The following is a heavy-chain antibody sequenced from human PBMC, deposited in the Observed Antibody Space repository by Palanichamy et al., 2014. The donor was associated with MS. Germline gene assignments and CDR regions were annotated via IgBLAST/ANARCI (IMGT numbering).Heavy chain of an antibody. Sequence: EVRLVQSGAELKKPGESLKISCKGSGYSFTTYWIGWVRQLPGKGLEWMGIIYPSDSDIRYSPSFQGQVTISADKSITTAYLQWSSLKASDTAIYYCARRGGSWFDSWGQGTLVTVSS. CDR2: IYPSDSDI. D-gene: IGHD2-15*01. V-gene: IGHV5-51*01. CDR3: ARRGGSWFDS. CDR1: GYSFTTYW. J-gene: IGHJ5*01.